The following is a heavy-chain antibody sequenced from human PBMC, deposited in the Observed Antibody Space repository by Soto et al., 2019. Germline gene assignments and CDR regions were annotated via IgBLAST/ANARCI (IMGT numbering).Heavy chain of an antibody. J-gene: IGHJ4*02. Sequence: SVKVSCKVSGGTFSSYAISWVRQAPVQGLGWIGGIIPLFGTVNHAQKFQGRVTITADESTSTAYMELSSHKPYDTAVYYSASQLVPRDWGQGTRVTVSA. CDR1: GGTFSSYA. CDR2: IIPLFGTV. D-gene: IGHD6-6*01. CDR3: ASQLVPRD. V-gene: IGHV1-69*13.